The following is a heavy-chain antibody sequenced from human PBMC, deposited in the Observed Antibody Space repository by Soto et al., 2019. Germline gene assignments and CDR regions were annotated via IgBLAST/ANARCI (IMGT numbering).Heavy chain of an antibody. CDR1: GGSITSSY. Sequence: SETLSLTCTVSGGSITSSYWSWIRRPPGKGLEWIAYIYDTGISGYTPSTSYNPSLKSRVTMSVDTSKSQFSLNLSSVTAADTAVYYCARGRPRDGYNSGHSDFDIWGQGTMVT. CDR2: IYDTGISGYTPST. D-gene: IGHD5-12*01. CDR3: ARGRPRDGYNSGHSDFDI. V-gene: IGHV4-59*01. J-gene: IGHJ3*02.